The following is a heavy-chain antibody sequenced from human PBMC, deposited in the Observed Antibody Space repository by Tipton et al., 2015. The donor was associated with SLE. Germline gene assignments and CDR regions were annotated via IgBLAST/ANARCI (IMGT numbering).Heavy chain of an antibody. J-gene: IGHJ4*02. V-gene: IGHV4-61*02. D-gene: IGHD6-19*01. CDR2: VYTSGST. Sequence: TLSLTCTVSGDSVNSGSHYWSWIRQPAGKGLEWIGRVYTSGSTNYSPSLKSRVTISLDTSKTQFSLNLRSVTAADTAIYYCARGGYSSGWYGDYFVYCGQGTLVTVSS. CDR1: GDSVNSGSHY. CDR3: ARGGYSSGWYGDYFVY.